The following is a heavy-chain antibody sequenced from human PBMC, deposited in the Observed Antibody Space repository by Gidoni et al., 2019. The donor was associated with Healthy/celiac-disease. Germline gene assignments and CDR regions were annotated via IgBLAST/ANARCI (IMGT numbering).Heavy chain of an antibody. J-gene: IGHJ4*02. D-gene: IGHD1-1*01. V-gene: IGHV1-18*01. CDR2: ISAYNGNT. Sequence: QVQLVQSGAEVKNPGSSVKVSCKASCYTFTIYGISWVRQAPGQGLEWMGWISAYNGNTNYAQKLQGRVTMTTDPSTSTAYMELRSLRSDDTAVYYCARDYATTTNYYWGQGTLVTVSS. CDR3: ARDYATTTNYY. CDR1: CYTFTIYG.